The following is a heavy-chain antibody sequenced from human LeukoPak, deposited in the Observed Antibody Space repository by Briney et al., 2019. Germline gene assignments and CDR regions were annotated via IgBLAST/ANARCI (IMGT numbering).Heavy chain of an antibody. Sequence: GGSLRLSCAASGFTFSSYAMHWVRQAPGKGLEWVAVISYDGSNKYYADSVKGRFTISRDNSKNTLYLQMNSLRAEDTAVYYCARDQSYYYYDSSGFSLWGQGTLVTVSS. D-gene: IGHD3-22*01. V-gene: IGHV3-30*04. CDR1: GFTFSSYA. J-gene: IGHJ4*02. CDR3: ARDQSYYYYDSSGFSL. CDR2: ISYDGSNK.